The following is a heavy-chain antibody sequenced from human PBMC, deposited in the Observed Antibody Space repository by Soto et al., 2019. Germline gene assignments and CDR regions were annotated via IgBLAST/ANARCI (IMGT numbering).Heavy chain of an antibody. CDR2: ISYDGSNK. CDR3: AKEKYQLLHLLYYYYMDV. V-gene: IGHV3-30*18. Sequence: QVQLVESGGGVVQPGRSLRLSCAASGFTFSSYGMHWVRQAPGKGLEWVAVISYDGSNKYYADSVKGRFTISRDNSKNTLYLQMNSLRAEDTAVYYCAKEKYQLLHLLYYYYMDVWGKGTTVTVSS. CDR1: GFTFSSYG. J-gene: IGHJ6*03. D-gene: IGHD2-2*01.